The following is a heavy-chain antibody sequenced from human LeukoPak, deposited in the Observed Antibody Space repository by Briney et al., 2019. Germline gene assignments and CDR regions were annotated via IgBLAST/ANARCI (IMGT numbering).Heavy chain of an antibody. Sequence: PGGSLRLSCAASGFTFSSYGMHWVRQAPGKGLQWVSGISNRGTRIHYADSVKGRFTISRNNSKNTLYLQMNSLRAEDTAIYYCAKDIDFDSSGYVTYFDYWGQGTLVTVSS. V-gene: IGHV3-23*01. D-gene: IGHD3-22*01. CDR1: GFTFSSYG. CDR3: AKDIDFDSSGYVTYFDY. J-gene: IGHJ4*02. CDR2: ISNRGTRI.